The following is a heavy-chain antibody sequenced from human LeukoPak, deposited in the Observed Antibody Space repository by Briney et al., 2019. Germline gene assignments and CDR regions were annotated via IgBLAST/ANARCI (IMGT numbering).Heavy chain of an antibody. J-gene: IGHJ6*02. Sequence: SETLSLTCTVSGGSISSYYWSWIRQPPGKGLEWIGYIYYSGSTNYNPSLKSRVTISVDTSKNQFSLKLSSVTTADTAVYYRARDGDRSSAYYYYGMDVWGQGTTVTVSS. CDR3: ARDGDRSSAYYYYGMDV. CDR1: GGSISSYY. D-gene: IGHD3-10*01. CDR2: IYYSGST. V-gene: IGHV4-59*01.